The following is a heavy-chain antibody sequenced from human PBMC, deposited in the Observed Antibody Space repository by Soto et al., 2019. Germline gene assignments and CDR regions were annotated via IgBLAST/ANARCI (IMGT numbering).Heavy chain of an antibody. CDR2: TSYDGSNN. CDR3: ARWGTTGGLDV. CDR1: GFTCRSYV. J-gene: IGHJ4*02. D-gene: IGHD3-16*01. Sequence: QVQLVESGGGVVQPGTSLRLSCVGSGFTCRSYVIHWVRQAPGKGLEWVALTSYDGSNNFYGDSVKGRFTISRHNSRNTVELQMDRIRFEDTAIYYCARWGTTGGLDVWGQGTLLSVSS. V-gene: IGHV3-33*05.